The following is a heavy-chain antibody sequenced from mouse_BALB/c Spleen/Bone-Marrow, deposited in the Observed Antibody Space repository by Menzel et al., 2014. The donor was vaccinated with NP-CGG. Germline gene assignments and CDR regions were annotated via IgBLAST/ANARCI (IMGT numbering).Heavy chain of an antibody. J-gene: IGHJ1*01. D-gene: IGHD1-1*01. V-gene: IGHV5-6-3*01. CDR1: GFTFSSYG. CDR2: INNNGGST. CDR3: ARVYGWYFDV. Sequence: DVMLVESGGGLVQPGGSLKLSCVASGFTFSSYGTSWVRQTPDKRLELVATINNNGGSTYYPDSVKGQFTISRDNAENTLYLQMSSLKSEDTAMYYCARVYGWYFDVWGAGTTVTVSS.